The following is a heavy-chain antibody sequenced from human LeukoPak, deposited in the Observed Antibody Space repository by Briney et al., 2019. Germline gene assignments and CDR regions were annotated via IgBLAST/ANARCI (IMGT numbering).Heavy chain of an antibody. Sequence: QSGGSLRLSCAASGFTFSSYAMSWVRQAPGKGLEWVSAISGSGGSTYYADSVKGRFTISRDNAKNSLYLQMNSLRAEDTAVYYCARGSGLAAADLLDYWGQGTLVTVSS. CDR2: ISGSGGST. V-gene: IGHV3-23*01. J-gene: IGHJ4*02. D-gene: IGHD6-13*01. CDR1: GFTFSSYA. CDR3: ARGSGLAAADLLDY.